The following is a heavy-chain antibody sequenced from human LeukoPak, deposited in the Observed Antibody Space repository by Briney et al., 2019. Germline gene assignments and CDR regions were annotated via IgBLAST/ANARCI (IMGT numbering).Heavy chain of an antibody. Sequence: GSSVKVSCKASGGTFSSYAISWVRQAPGQGLEWMGRIIPILGIANYAQKFQGRVTITADKSTSTAYMELSSLRSEDTAVYYCARASFKYQLLAMVGWFDPWGQGALVTVSS. J-gene: IGHJ5*02. V-gene: IGHV1-69*04. CDR1: GGTFSSYA. CDR3: ARASFKYQLLAMVGWFDP. D-gene: IGHD2-2*01. CDR2: IIPILGIA.